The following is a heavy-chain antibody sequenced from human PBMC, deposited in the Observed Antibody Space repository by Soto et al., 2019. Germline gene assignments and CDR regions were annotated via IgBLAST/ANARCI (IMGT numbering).Heavy chain of an antibody. V-gene: IGHV4-59*01. Sequence: SETLSLTCTVTGGSISSYYWSWIRQPPGKGLEWIGYIYYSGSTNYNPSLKSRGTLSVDTTKNQFSLTLSSVTAADTAVYYCAREGIVGAAHFDYWGQGTLVTVSS. CDR1: GGSISSYY. D-gene: IGHD1-26*01. CDR2: IYYSGST. CDR3: AREGIVGAAHFDY. J-gene: IGHJ4*02.